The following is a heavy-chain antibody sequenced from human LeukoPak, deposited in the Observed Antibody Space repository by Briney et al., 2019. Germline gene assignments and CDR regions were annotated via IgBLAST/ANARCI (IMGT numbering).Heavy chain of an antibody. CDR2: IYPGASDT. D-gene: IGHD3-10*01. CDR1: GYSLTSYW. CDR3: ARLDLGLVRRDPNY. Sequence: ESLKISRQGPGYSLTSYWIGWVRQMPGEGLGWIWIIYPGASDTRYSPSFQGQVTISADKSISTAYLQWSSLQASDTAMYYCARLDLGLVRRDPNYWGQGTLVTVSS. V-gene: IGHV5-51*01. J-gene: IGHJ4*02.